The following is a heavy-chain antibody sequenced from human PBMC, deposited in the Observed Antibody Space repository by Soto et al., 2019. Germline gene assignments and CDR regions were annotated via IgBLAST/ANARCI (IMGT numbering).Heavy chain of an antibody. J-gene: IGHJ3*02. CDR1: GYTFTSYG. CDR3: ARDYSSSVRPGDAFDI. V-gene: IGHV1-18*01. Sequence: QVQLVQSGAEVKKPGASVKVSCKASGYTFTSYGISWVRQAPGQGLEWMGWISAYNGNTNYAQKLQGRVTMTTDTSTSTAYMEPRSMTSDATAVYYCARDYSSSVRPGDAFDIWGQGTMVTVSS. CDR2: ISAYNGNT. D-gene: IGHD6-6*01.